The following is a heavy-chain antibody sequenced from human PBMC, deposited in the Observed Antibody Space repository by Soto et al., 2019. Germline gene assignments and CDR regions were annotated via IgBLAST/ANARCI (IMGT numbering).Heavy chain of an antibody. CDR1: GCSISSGRYY. V-gene: IGHV4-31*03. CDR3: ARTPRN. CDR2: IYYSGST. Sequence: QVQLQESAPGLVKPSQTLSLTCTVSGCSISSGRYYWSWIRQYQGKCQEWIGYIYYSGSTYYNPSPQSRVTISVDTSKNQFSLKLCCVTVSDLAVDYCARTPRNWGQGTLVTVSS. J-gene: IGHJ4*02. D-gene: IGHD2-15*01.